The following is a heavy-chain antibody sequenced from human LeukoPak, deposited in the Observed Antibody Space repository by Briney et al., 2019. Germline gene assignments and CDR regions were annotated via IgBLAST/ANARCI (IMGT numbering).Heavy chain of an antibody. V-gene: IGHV1-69*06. CDR1: GGTFSSYA. CDR2: IIPIFGTA. J-gene: IGHJ4*02. Sequence: GASVKVSCKASGGTFSSYAISWVRQAPGQGLEWMGGIIPIFGTANYAQKFQGRVTVTADKSSTTVYMELSSLRSEDTAVYYCATAGYGPGYSSGWYFFDYWGQGTLVTVSS. D-gene: IGHD6-19*01. CDR3: ATAGYGPGYSSGWYFFDY.